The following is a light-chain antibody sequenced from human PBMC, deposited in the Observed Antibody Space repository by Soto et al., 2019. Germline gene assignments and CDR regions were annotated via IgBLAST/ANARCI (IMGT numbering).Light chain of an antibody. CDR2: GDN. V-gene: IGLV1-44*01. CDR1: SSNIGRNT. CDR3: AAWDDSLSGPV. J-gene: IGLJ2*01. Sequence: QSVLTQPPSASGTPGQRVTMSCSGGSSNIGRNTVSWYQQLPGTAPKVLISGDNQRSSGVPDRFSGSRSGTSASLAISGLQSEDEADYYCAAWDDSLSGPVFGGGTKLTVL.